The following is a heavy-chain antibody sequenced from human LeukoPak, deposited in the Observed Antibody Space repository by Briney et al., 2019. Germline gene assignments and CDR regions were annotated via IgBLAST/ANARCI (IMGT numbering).Heavy chain of an antibody. CDR3: GRGRGTIYMFDY. V-gene: IGHV3-74*01. CDR2: INSDGSST. Sequence: GGSLRLSCAASGFTFNRYWMHWVRQVPGKGLVWVSRINSDGSSTTYADSVKGRFTISRDNARNTLYLQMNSLRAEDTAVYYCGRGRGTIYMFDYWGQGTLVTVSS. D-gene: IGHD2/OR15-2a*01. CDR1: GFTFNRYW. J-gene: IGHJ4*02.